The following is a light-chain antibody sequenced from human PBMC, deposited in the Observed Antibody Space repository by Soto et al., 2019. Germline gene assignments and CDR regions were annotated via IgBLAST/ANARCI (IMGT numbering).Light chain of an antibody. CDR2: DAS. J-gene: IGKJ1*01. Sequence: DIQMTQSPSTLSASVGDRVTITCRASQSISTYLAWYQQKPGKAPKLLIFDASSLESGVPSRFSGNGSGTEFTLTISGLQPDDFASYYCQQYSTYPWTFGQGTKVDIK. V-gene: IGKV1-5*01. CDR3: QQYSTYPWT. CDR1: QSISTY.